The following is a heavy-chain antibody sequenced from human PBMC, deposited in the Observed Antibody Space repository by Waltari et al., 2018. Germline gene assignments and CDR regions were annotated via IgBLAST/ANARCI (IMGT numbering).Heavy chain of an antibody. CDR2: INPNSGGT. CDR1: GYTFTGYS. D-gene: IGHD3-22*01. V-gene: IGHV1-2*06. J-gene: IGHJ3*02. Sequence: QVQLVQSGAEVKKPGASVKVSCKASGYTFTGYSMHWVRQAPGQGLEWMGRINPNSGGTNYAQKFQGRVTMTRDTSISTAYMELSRLRSDDTAVYYCAIAVLRGPMIVVADDAFDIWGQGTMVTVSS. CDR3: AIAVLRGPMIVVADDAFDI.